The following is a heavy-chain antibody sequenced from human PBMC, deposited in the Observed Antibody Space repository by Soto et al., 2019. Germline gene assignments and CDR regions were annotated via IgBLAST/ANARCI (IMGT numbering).Heavy chain of an antibody. CDR2: IYYSGST. J-gene: IGHJ4*02. V-gene: IGHV4-31*03. D-gene: IGHD3-22*01. Sequence: KASETLSLTCTVSGGSISSGGYYWSWIRQHPGKGLEWIGYIYYSGSTYYNPSLKSRVTISVDTSKNQFSLKLSSVTAADTAVYYCARGPYYYDSSGRFPYYFDYWGQGTLVTVSS. CDR1: GGSISSGGYY. CDR3: ARGPYYYDSSGRFPYYFDY.